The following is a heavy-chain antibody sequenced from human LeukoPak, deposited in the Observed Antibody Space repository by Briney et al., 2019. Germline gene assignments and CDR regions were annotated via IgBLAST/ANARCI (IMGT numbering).Heavy chain of an antibody. D-gene: IGHD4-11*01. CDR3: ARPDSNYYYYGMDV. CDR2: ISSSSSTI. J-gene: IGHJ6*02. Sequence: GGSLRLSCAASGFTFSSYSMNWVRQAPGKGLEWVSYISSSSSTIYYADSVKGRFTISRDNAKNSLYLQMNSLRAEDTAVYYCARPDSNYYYYGMDVWGQGTTVTVSS. CDR1: GFTFSSYS. V-gene: IGHV3-48*01.